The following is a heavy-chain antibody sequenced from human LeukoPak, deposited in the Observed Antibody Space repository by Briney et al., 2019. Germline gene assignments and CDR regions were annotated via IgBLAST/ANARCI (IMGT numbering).Heavy chain of an antibody. CDR2: ISSSGSTI. D-gene: IGHD3-10*01. J-gene: IGHJ3*02. CDR3: VRGSPPITMVRGVMGAFDI. Sequence: PGGSLRLSCAASGFTFSSYEMNWVRQAPGKGLEWVSYISSSGSTIYYADSVKGRFTISRDNAKNSLYLQMNSLRAEDTAVYYCVRGSPPITMVRGVMGAFDIWGQGTMVTVSS. V-gene: IGHV3-48*03. CDR1: GFTFSSYE.